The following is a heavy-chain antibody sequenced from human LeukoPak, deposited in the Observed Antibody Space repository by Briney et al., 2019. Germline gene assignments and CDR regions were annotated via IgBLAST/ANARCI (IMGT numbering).Heavy chain of an antibody. V-gene: IGHV3-30*04. CDR3: AKDSGGGACYLDY. CDR2: ISYDGSNK. J-gene: IGHJ4*02. Sequence: PGRSLRLSCAASGFTFSSYAMHWVRQAPGKGLEWVAVISYDGSNKYYADSVKGRFTISRDNSKNTLYLQMNSLRAEDTAVYYCAKDSGGGACYLDYWGQGTLVAVSS. D-gene: IGHD2-21*02. CDR1: GFTFSSYA.